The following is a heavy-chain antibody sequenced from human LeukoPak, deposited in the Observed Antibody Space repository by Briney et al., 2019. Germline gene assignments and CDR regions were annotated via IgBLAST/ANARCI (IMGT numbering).Heavy chain of an antibody. D-gene: IGHD3-22*01. CDR2: INHSGTT. CDR3: ARGGYFDSSGYPNPLDS. V-gene: IGHV4-34*01. J-gene: IGHJ4*02. Sequence: PSETLSLTCAVYGGSFGGYYWTWIRQPPGRGPEWIGEINHSGTTNYNPSLRRRVFMSVETAKNQFSLKLSSVNVADTAVYYCARGGYFDSSGYPNPLDSWGQGTLVTVSS. CDR1: GGSFGGYY.